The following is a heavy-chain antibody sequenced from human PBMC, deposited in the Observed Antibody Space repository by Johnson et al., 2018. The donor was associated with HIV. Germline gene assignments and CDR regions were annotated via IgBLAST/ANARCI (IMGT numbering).Heavy chain of an antibody. D-gene: IGHD5-24*01. Sequence: VQLVESGGGVVRPGGSLRLSCAASGFTFDDYGMSWVRQAPGKGLEWVAVIWFDGSNKYYADSVKGRFTISRDNSKNTLYLQMNSLRAEDTAVYYCAKVLGEMATFDAFDVWGQGAMVTVSS. CDR2: IWFDGSNK. J-gene: IGHJ3*01. CDR1: GFTFDDYG. V-gene: IGHV3-33*08. CDR3: AKVLGEMATFDAFDV.